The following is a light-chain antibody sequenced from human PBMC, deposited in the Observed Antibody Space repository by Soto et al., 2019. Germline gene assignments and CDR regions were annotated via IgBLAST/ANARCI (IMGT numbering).Light chain of an antibody. CDR2: GGS. CDR3: QQYANSPNT. J-gene: IGKJ5*01. V-gene: IGKV3-20*01. Sequence: EVVLTQSPGTLSLSPGDRGTLSCRASQGVSSLLAWYQQKPGQAPRLLIYGGSSRAAGIPARFSAIVSGTDYTLTISRVEPEDFAVYYCQQYANSPNTFGQGTRL. CDR1: QGVSSL.